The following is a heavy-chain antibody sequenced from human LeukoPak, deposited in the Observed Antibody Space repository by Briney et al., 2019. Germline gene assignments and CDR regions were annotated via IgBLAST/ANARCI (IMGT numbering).Heavy chain of an antibody. J-gene: IGHJ6*02. D-gene: IGHD3-10*01. CDR3: AKELTLYSSGKFIRLDV. CDR2: ISGSGGST. Sequence: PGGSLRLSCAASGFTFSSYAMSWVRQAPGKGLEWVSAISGSGGSTYYADSVKGRFTISRDNSKNTLYLQMNSLRAEDTAVYYCAKELTLYSSGKFIRLDVWGQGTTVTVSS. V-gene: IGHV3-23*01. CDR1: GFTFSSYA.